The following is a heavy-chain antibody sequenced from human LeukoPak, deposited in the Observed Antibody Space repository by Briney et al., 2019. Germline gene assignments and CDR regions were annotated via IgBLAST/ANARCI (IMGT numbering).Heavy chain of an antibody. J-gene: IGHJ5*02. CDR2: ISYDGSNK. CDR3: ARGTPHLYGSGWWFDP. V-gene: IGHV3-30-3*01. D-gene: IGHD3-10*01. CDR1: GFTFSSYA. Sequence: GGSLRLSCAASGFTFSSYAMHWVRQAPGKGLEWVAVISYDGSNKYYADSVKGRFTISRDNSKNTLYLQMNSLRAEDTAVYYCARGTPHLYGSGWWFDPWGQGTLVTVSS.